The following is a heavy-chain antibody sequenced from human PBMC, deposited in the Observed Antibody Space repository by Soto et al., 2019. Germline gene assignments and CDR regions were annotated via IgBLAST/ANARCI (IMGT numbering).Heavy chain of an antibody. CDR3: ARHRRGNYSSIDY. Sequence: ASVKVSCKASGYTFTGYYMHWVRQAPGQGLEWTGWVNPNIANTGYAQKFEGRVTMTRDTSISTVYMELSGLTSDDTAVYYCARHRRGNYSSIDYWGQGALVTVSS. J-gene: IGHJ4*02. CDR1: GYTFTGYY. V-gene: IGHV1-2*02. D-gene: IGHD2-15*01. CDR2: VNPNIANT.